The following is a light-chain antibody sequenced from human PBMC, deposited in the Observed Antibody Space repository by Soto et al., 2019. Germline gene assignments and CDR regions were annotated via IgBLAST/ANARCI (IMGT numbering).Light chain of an antibody. CDR2: GAS. V-gene: IGKV3-20*01. CDR3: QQYDSSPPWT. Sequence: EIVLTQSPGTLSLSPGEVAALSCRASQNVSSNYLAWYQQKPGRAPRLLIYGASTRATGIPGRFSGGGSGTDFTLTISRLEPEDFAVYYCQQYDSSPPWTFGQGTKVEIK. CDR1: QNVSSNY. J-gene: IGKJ1*01.